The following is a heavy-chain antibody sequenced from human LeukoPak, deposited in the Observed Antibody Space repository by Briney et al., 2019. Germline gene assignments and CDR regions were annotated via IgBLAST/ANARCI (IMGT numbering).Heavy chain of an antibody. CDR1: GGTFSSYD. Sequence: SVKVSCKASGGTFSSYDISWVRQAPGQGLEWMGGIMPMFGKTNYAQKFQGRVTTTADKATSTAYMELSRLRSDDTAVFYCAREGPPGDTNPHFDYWGQGTLVTVSS. CDR2: IMPMFGKT. V-gene: IGHV1-69*06. J-gene: IGHJ4*02. CDR3: AREGPPGDTNPHFDY. D-gene: IGHD3-10*01.